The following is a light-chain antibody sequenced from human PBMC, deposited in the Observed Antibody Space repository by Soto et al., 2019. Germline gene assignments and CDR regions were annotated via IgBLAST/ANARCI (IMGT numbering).Light chain of an antibody. V-gene: IGKV1-12*01. J-gene: IGKJ4*01. CDR2: AAS. CDR3: QQANSFTLT. Sequence: DIHMTQSPSSLSASVGDRVTTTCRASQGISSWLAWYQKKPGKDPKILIYAASSLQSGVPSRFSGTESGTDFNLTISSLQTEDCATYYCQQANSFTLTFGGGTKVDIK. CDR1: QGISSW.